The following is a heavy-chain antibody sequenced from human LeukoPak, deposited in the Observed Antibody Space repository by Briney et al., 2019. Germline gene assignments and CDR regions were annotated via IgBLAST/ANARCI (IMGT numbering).Heavy chain of an antibody. CDR1: GGSISSYY. V-gene: IGHV4-59*08. CDR3: ARHRAAAALFDR. J-gene: IGHJ5*02. D-gene: IGHD6-13*01. CDR2: IFYSGTT. Sequence: SETLSLTCTVSGGSISSYYWSWIRQPPGKGLEWIGYIFYSGTTNYNPSLKSRVTISVDTSKNRFSLNLNSVTAADTAVYYCARHRAAAALFDRWGQGTLVTVSS.